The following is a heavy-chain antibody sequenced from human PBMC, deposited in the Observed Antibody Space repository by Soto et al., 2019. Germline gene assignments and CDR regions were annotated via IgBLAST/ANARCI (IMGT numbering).Heavy chain of an antibody. D-gene: IGHD6-6*01. J-gene: IGHJ5*02. CDR1: GGSISSYY. CDR3: ARHMRQIGIAARPRWFDP. Sequence: SETLSLTCTVSGGSISSYYWSWIRQPPGKGLEWIGYIYYSGSTNYNPSLKSRVTISVDTSKNQFSLKLSSVTAADTAVYYCARHMRQIGIAARPRWFDPWGQGTLVTVSS. CDR2: IYYSGST. V-gene: IGHV4-59*08.